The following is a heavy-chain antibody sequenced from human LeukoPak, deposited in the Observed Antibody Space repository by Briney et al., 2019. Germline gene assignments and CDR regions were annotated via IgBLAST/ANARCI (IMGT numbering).Heavy chain of an antibody. CDR3: ARVISVAGYDY. CDR2: ISSSSSYI. J-gene: IGHJ4*02. V-gene: IGHV3-21*01. Sequence: GGSLRLSCAASGFTFSSYSMNWVRQAPGKGLEWVSSISSSSSYIYYADSVKGRFTISRDNVKNSLYLQMNSLRAEDTAVYYCARVISVAGYDYWGQGTLVTVSS. D-gene: IGHD6-19*01. CDR1: GFTFSSYS.